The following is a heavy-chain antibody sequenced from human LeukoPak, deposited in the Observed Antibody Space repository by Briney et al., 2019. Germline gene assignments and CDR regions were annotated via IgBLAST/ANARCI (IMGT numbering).Heavy chain of an antibody. V-gene: IGHV3-30*18. CDR1: GFTFNSYG. Sequence: GGSLRLSCAGSGFTFNSYGLHWVRQAPGKGLEWGAVISYDGSKKYYVDSVNGRFTISRDNSKSTLYLQMNSLRAEDTAVYYCAKDIGVPALDYWGQGTLVTVSS. CDR3: AKDIGVPALDY. D-gene: IGHD6-19*01. J-gene: IGHJ4*02. CDR2: ISYDGSKK.